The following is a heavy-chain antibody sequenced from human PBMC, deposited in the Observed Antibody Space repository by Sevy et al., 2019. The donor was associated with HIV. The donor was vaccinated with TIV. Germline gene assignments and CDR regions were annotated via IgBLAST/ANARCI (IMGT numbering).Heavy chain of an antibody. D-gene: IGHD6-13*01. V-gene: IGHV3-9*01. CDR1: GFTFDDYA. CDR3: AKDPGYSSSWSFDY. J-gene: IGHJ4*02. CDR2: ISWNRGSI. Sequence: GGSLRLSCAASGFTFDDYAMHWVRQAPWKGLEWVSGISWNRGSIGYADSVKGRITISRDNAKNSLYLQMNSLRAEDTALYYCAKDPGYSSSWSFDYWGQGTLVTVSS.